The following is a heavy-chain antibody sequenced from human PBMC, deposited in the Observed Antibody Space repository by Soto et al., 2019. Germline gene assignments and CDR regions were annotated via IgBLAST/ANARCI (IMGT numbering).Heavy chain of an antibody. D-gene: IGHD2-15*01. CDR2: IGRTGTTK. CDR1: GFTFSDYY. V-gene: IGHV3-11*01. CDR3: ARESDYSHFDY. Sequence: QVQLVESGGGLVKPGGSLRLSCAASGFTFSDYYMNWVRQARGKGLEWISYIGRTGTTKYYADSVKGRFSIFRDNAKNSLSLQMNSLRADDTAVYYCARESDYSHFDYWGQGALVTVSS. J-gene: IGHJ4*02.